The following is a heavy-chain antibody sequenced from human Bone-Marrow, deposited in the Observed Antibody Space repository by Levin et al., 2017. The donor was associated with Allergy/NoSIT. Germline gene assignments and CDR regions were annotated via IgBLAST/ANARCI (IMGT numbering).Heavy chain of an antibody. CDR3: ARRVASVAGTPFDY. V-gene: IGHV3-11*01. CDR1: GFTFSAYD. D-gene: IGHD1/OR15-1a*01. CDR2: ITASGSAK. Sequence: GGSLRLSCTTSGFTFSAYDMAWIRQISGKGLEWLSYITASGSAKYYADSLMGRFTISRDNAENSVYLQMNSLSGDDTAVYYCARRVASVAGTPFDYWGQGILVTVSS. J-gene: IGHJ4*02.